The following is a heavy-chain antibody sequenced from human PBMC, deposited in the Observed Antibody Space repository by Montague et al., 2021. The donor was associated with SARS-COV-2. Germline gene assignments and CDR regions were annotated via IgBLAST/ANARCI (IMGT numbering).Heavy chain of an antibody. V-gene: IGHV4/OR15-8*01. Sequence: SETLSLTCVVSGDSISTDNWWTWVRQPPGKGLEWIGEINHSGSANYNPSLKSRVTIPVDTSKNQFSLKLSSVTAADTAVYYCARVRYYGSGTSLGMDVWGQGTTVTVSS. CDR2: INHSGSA. CDR1: GDSISTDNW. D-gene: IGHD3-10*01. J-gene: IGHJ6*02. CDR3: ARVRYYGSGTSLGMDV.